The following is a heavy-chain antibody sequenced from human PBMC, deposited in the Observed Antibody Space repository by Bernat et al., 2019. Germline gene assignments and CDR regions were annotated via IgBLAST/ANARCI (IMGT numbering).Heavy chain of an antibody. CDR1: GDSISGSY. Sequence: QVQLQESGPGLVKPSETLSLTCTVSGDSISGSYWSWFRQPPGKGLEWIGNIYYNTGTTNYNPSLKSRVTISIDTSRSQFSLNLRSVTAADTAVYFCARDRDYNSSAWGQGALVTVSS. CDR3: ARDRDYNSSA. D-gene: IGHD3-10*01. CDR2: IYYNTGTT. J-gene: IGHJ5*02. V-gene: IGHV4-59*01.